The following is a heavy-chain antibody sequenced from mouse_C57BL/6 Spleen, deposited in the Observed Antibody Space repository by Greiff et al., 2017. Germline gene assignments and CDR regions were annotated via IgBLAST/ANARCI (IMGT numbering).Heavy chain of an antibody. CDR1: GFTFSNYW. Sequence: EVQGVESGGGLVQPGGSMKLSCVASGFTFSNYWMNWVRQSPEKGLEWVAQIRLKSDNYATHYAESVKGRFTISRDDSKSSVYLQMNNLRAEDTGIYYCTGNKGYYAMDYWGQGTSVTVSS. CDR2: IRLKSDNYAT. V-gene: IGHV6-3*01. D-gene: IGHD5-2*01. CDR3: TGNKGYYAMDY. J-gene: IGHJ4*01.